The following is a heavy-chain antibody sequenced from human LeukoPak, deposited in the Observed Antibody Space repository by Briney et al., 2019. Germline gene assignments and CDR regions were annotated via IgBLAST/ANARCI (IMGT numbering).Heavy chain of an antibody. CDR3: ARVQRGDAFDI. CDR1: GFTFSSYG. J-gene: IGHJ3*02. Sequence: GGSLRLSCAASGFTFSSYGMHWVRQAPGKGLEWVAVIWYDGSNKCYADSVKGRFTISRDNSKNTLYLQMNSLRAEDTAVYYCARVQRGDAFDIWGQGTMVTVSS. CDR2: IWYDGSNK. V-gene: IGHV3-33*01. D-gene: IGHD3-10*01.